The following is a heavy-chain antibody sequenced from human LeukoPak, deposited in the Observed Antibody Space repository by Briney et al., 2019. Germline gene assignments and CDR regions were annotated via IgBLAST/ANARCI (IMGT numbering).Heavy chain of an antibody. CDR3: AKDATPRNSIWDYFGK. D-gene: IGHD4-23*01. Sequence: GGSLSLSCVASGFSFDICAMSWVRQAPGKGPEWVSSLGGPTETFYADSVKGRFTVSRDNSQNTLYLLMNSLRAEDTAVYYCAKDATPRNSIWDYFGKWGQGALVTVST. CDR1: GFSFDICA. V-gene: IGHV3-23*01. CDR2: LGGPTET. J-gene: IGHJ4*02.